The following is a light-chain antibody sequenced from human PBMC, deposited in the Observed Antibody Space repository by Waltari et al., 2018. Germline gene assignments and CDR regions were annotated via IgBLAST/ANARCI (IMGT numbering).Light chain of an antibody. CDR2: LTA. CDR3: QHYNNWPPWT. V-gene: IGKV3-15*01. CDR1: QSVGTN. J-gene: IGKJ1*01. Sequence: DIVMTQSPATLSVSPGERPIFSCRSRQSVGTNLAWYQQIPGQTPRLLTYLTATRATGIPARFSGSGSGTEFTLTISSLQSEDFAVYYCQHYNNWPPWTFGQGTKVEIK.